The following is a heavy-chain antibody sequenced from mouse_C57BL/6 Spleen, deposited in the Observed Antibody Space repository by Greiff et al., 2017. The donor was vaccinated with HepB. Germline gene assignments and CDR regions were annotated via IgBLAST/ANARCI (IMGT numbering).Heavy chain of an antibody. CDR3: ARHTVVAFDY. V-gene: IGHV5-9*01. CDR1: GFTFSSYT. D-gene: IGHD1-1*01. Sequence: EVQLVESGGGLVKPGGSLKLSCAASGFTFSSYTMSWVRQTPEKRLEWVATISGGGGNTYYPDSVKGRFTISRDNAKNTLYLQMSSLRSEDTALYYCARHTVVAFDYWGQGTTLTVSS. J-gene: IGHJ2*01. CDR2: ISGGGGNT.